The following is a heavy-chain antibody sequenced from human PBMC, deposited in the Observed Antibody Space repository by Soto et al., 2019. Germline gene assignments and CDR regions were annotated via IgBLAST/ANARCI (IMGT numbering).Heavy chain of an antibody. CDR1: GGSISSSSYY. Sequence: QLQLQESGPGLVKPSETLSLTCTVSGGSISSSSYYWGWIRQPPGKGLEWIGSIYYSGSTYYNPSLKSRVTISVDTSKNQFSLKLSSVTAADTAVYYCARRPYCSSTSCYESWFDPWGQGTLVTVSS. CDR3: ARRPYCSSTSCYESWFDP. CDR2: IYYSGST. V-gene: IGHV4-39*01. D-gene: IGHD2-2*01. J-gene: IGHJ5*02.